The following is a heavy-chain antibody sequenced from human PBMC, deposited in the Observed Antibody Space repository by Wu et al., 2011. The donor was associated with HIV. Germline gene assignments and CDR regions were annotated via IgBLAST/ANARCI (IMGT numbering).Heavy chain of an antibody. CDR3: ARDRTNHVFDS. Sequence: QVQLVQSGAEVKKPGASVKVSCKASAYTFRSYGISWVRQAPGQGLEWMGRIIPIFGTANYARKFQGRVTITADESTSTAYMELSSLRSEDTAVFYCARDRTNHVFDSWGQGTLVTVSS. J-gene: IGHJ4*02. CDR1: AYTFRSYG. V-gene: IGHV1-69*18. CDR2: IIPIFGTA. D-gene: IGHD1-14*01.